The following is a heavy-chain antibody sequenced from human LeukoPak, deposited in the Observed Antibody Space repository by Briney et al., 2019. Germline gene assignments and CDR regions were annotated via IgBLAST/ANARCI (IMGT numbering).Heavy chain of an antibody. J-gene: IGHJ4*02. Sequence: GGSLRLSCAVSGFIFDDYAMHWVRQAPGKGLEWVSGISWNSGSIGYADSVKGRFTISRDNAKNSLYLQMNSLRAEDTAFYYCAKANSYGYTGYFDYWGQGTLVTASS. V-gene: IGHV3-9*01. CDR2: ISWNSGSI. CDR3: AKANSYGYTGYFDY. D-gene: IGHD5-18*01. CDR1: GFIFDDYA.